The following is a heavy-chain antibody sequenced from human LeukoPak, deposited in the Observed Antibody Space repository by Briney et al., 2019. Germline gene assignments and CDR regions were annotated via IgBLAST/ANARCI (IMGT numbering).Heavy chain of an antibody. CDR2: IYSGGST. J-gene: IGHJ3*02. CDR3: ARETPSYSHAFDI. D-gene: IGHD2-15*01. CDR1: GFTFSSYS. Sequence: GGSLRLSCAASGFTFSSYSMSWVRQAPGKGLEWVSVIYSGGSTYYADSVKGRFTISRDNSKNTLYLQMNSLRAEDTAVYYCARETPSYSHAFDIWGQGTMVTVSS. V-gene: IGHV3-53*01.